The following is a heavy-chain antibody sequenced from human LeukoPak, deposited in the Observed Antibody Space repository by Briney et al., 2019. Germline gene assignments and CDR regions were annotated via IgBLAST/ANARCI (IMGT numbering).Heavy chain of an antibody. CDR3: AKDLLEGRYGDIYFDY. D-gene: IGHD5-24*01. Sequence: PGGSLRLSCAASGFTFSSYAMSWVRQAPGKGLEGVSAISGSGCSTYYADSVKCRFTISRHNPKNTLYLQMNSLRAEHTAVYYCAKDLLEGRYGDIYFDYWGQGTLVTVSS. V-gene: IGHV3-23*01. CDR2: ISGSGCST. J-gene: IGHJ4*02. CDR1: GFTFSSYA.